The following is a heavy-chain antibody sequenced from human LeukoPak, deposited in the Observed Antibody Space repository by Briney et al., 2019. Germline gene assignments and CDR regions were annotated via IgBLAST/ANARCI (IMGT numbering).Heavy chain of an antibody. CDR1: GFIFTNYW. D-gene: IGHD6-6*01. CDR3: ARGPNSNWSGLDF. CDR2: IKEDGSEM. J-gene: IGHJ4*02. Sequence: GSLRLSCAACGFIFTNYWMTWVRQPPGKGLEFVANIKEDGSEMFYLDSVKGRFTISRDNAKNSLYLQMNSLRAEDTAVYYCARGPNSNWSGLDFWGQGTLLTVSS. V-gene: IGHV3-7*01.